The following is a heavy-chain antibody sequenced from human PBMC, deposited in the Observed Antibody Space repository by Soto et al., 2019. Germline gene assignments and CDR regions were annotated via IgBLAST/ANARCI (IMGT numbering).Heavy chain of an antibody. CDR1: GYSLTSYW. D-gene: IGHD3-22*01. V-gene: IGHV5-10-1*01. CDR2: IDPSDSYT. CDR3: ARLPLTYYYDSSGYYYGRIYYYGMDV. Sequence: GESLKISCKGSGYSLTSYWISWVRQMPGKGLEWMGRIDPSDSYTNYSPSFQGHVTISADKSISTAYLQWSSPKASDTAMYYCARLPLTYYYDSSGYYYGRIYYYGMDVWGQGTTVTVSS. J-gene: IGHJ6*02.